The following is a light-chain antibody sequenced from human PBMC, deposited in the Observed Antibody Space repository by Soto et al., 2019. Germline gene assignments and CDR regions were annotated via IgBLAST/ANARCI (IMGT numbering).Light chain of an antibody. J-gene: IGKJ4*01. CDR1: ETVATN. CDR2: GAS. Sequence: EVVLTQSPATLSVSPGERATLSCWASETVATNLAWYQQKPGQAPRLLIYGASRRAAGIPGRFSGSGSGTDFTLTISSLEPEDFAVYYCQQRSDWLTFGGGTKVDIK. CDR3: QQRSDWLT. V-gene: IGKV3-11*01.